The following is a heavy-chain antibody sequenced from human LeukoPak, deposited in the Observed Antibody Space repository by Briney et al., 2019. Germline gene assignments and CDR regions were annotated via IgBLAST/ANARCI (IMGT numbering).Heavy chain of an antibody. Sequence: ASVKVSCKASGYTFTSYDINWVRQATGQGLEWMGWMNPNSGNTGYAQKFQGRVTMTRRTPINTAYMELNSLTSEDTAVYYCARSSVGARRRIDYWGQGSLVTVSS. D-gene: IGHD1-26*01. CDR1: GYTFTSYD. CDR3: ARSSVGARRRIDY. CDR2: MNPNSGNT. J-gene: IGHJ4*02. V-gene: IGHV1-8*01.